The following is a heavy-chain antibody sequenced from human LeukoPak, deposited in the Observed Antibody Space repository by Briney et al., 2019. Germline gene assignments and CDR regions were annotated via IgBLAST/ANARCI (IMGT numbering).Heavy chain of an antibody. CDR2: ISYDRSNK. CDR3: ARDQGPLYYDSSGYYLSAFDY. D-gene: IGHD3-22*01. J-gene: IGHJ4*02. CDR1: RFTFSSYG. V-gene: IGHV3-30-3*01. Sequence: GRSLRLSCAASRFTFSSYGMHWVRQAPGKGLEWVALISYDRSNKDYADSVKGRFTISRDNSKNTLYLQMNSLRAEDTAVYYCARDQGPLYYDSSGYYLSAFDYWGQGTLVTVSS.